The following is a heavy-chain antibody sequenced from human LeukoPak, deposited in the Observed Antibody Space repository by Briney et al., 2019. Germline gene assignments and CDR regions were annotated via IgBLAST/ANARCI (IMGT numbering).Heavy chain of an antibody. CDR1: GFILADSA. CDR3: AEDLESGEIYDS. Sequence: GGSLRLSCAVSGFILADSAMHWVRQAPGKGLEWVSFISEDGASTYYADSVRGRFTVSRDNSKSSLYLQMNSLRTDDTALYYCAEDLESGEIYDSWGQGTLVTVSS. V-gene: IGHV3-43*02. CDR2: ISEDGAST. D-gene: IGHD3-3*01. J-gene: IGHJ4*02.